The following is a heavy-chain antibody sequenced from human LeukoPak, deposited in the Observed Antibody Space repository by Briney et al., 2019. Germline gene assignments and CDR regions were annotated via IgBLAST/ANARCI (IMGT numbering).Heavy chain of an antibody. D-gene: IGHD3-9*01. J-gene: IGHJ4*02. Sequence: GESLKISCKGSGYSFTSYWIGWVRQMPGKGLEWMGIIYPGDSDTRYSPSFQGQVTISADKSISTANLQWSSLKASDTAMYYCATAQTYYDILTGYYNYYFDYWGQGTLVTVSS. CDR2: IYPGDSDT. CDR1: GYSFTSYW. V-gene: IGHV5-51*01. CDR3: ATAQTYYDILTGYYNYYFDY.